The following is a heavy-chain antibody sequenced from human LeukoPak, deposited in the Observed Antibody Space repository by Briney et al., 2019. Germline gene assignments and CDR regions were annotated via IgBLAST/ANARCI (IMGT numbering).Heavy chain of an antibody. Sequence: GGSLRLSCAASGFTFSSYAMSWVRQAPGKGLELVSGISGSGGRTYYADSVKGRFTISRDNAKNTLYLQMKSLRAEDTAVYYCAKGSGWAHDHAFDIWGQGTKVTVSS. D-gene: IGHD6-19*01. CDR2: ISGSGGRT. CDR3: AKGSGWAHDHAFDI. V-gene: IGHV3-23*01. J-gene: IGHJ3*02. CDR1: GFTFSSYA.